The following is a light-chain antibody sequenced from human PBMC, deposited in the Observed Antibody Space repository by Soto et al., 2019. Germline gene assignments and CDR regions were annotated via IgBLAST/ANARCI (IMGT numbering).Light chain of an antibody. CDR1: SSDIGGYNY. CDR3: SSYTSSSIWV. J-gene: IGLJ1*01. V-gene: IGLV2-14*01. Sequence: QSVLTQPASVSGSPGQSITISCTGTSSDIGGYNYVSWYQQEPGKPPQLLIYEVSKRPSGVSNRFSVSKSGNTASLTISALQAEDEADYYCSSYTSSSIWVFGTGTKLT. CDR2: EVS.